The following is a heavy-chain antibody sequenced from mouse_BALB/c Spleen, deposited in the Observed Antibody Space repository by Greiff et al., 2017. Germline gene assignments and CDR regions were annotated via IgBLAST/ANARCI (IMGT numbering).Heavy chain of an antibody. CDR3: DRSVTTTWFAY. CDR1: GFNIKDTY. CDR2: IDPANGNT. D-gene: IGHD2-2*01. J-gene: IGHJ3*01. Sequence: EVQLQQSGAELVKPGASVKLSCTASGFNIKDTYMHWVKQRPEQGLEWIGRIDPANGNTKYDPKFQGKATITADTSSNTAYLQLSSLTSEDTAVYYCDRSVTTTWFAYWGQGTLVTVSA. V-gene: IGHV14-3*02.